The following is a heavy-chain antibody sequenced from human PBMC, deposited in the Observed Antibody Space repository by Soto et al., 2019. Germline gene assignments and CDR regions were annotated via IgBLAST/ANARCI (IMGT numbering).Heavy chain of an antibody. V-gene: IGHV1-46*01. Sequence: ASVKVSCKASRYTFTSYYMHWVRQAPGQGLEWMGIINPSGGSTSYAQKFQGRVTMTRDTSTSTVYMELSSLRSEDTAVYYCARANNIAAAGTYGMDVWGQGTTVTVSS. D-gene: IGHD6-13*01. J-gene: IGHJ6*02. CDR1: RYTFTSYY. CDR3: ARANNIAAAGTYGMDV. CDR2: INPSGGST.